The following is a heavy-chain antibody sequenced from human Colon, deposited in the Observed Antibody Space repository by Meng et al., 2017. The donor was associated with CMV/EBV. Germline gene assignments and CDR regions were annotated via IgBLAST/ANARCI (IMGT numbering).Heavy chain of an antibody. V-gene: IGHV3-33*03. J-gene: IGHJ3*02. D-gene: IGHD3-16*01. CDR1: GFIFSVYD. CDR3: AKDGGGGNSHDAFDM. Sequence: GESLKISCAASGFIFSVYDMHWVRQAPGKGLEWVSVIYNDESKKYYADSVKGRFTISRDNSKNTLYLEMKSLRAEDTAVYYCAKDGGGGNSHDAFDMWGQGTKVTVSS. CDR2: IYNDESKK.